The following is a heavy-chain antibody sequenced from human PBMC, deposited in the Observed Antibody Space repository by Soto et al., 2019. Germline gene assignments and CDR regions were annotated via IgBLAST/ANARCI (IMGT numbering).Heavy chain of an antibody. J-gene: IGHJ6*02. V-gene: IGHV3-30*18. CDR3: AKAWDAYYGMDV. CDR1: GFTFSSYG. D-gene: IGHD1-26*01. CDR2: ISYDGSNK. Sequence: GGSLRLSCAASGFTFSSYGMHWVRQAPGKGLEWVAVISYDGSNKQYADSVKGRFTISRDNSKNTLYLQMNSLRAEDTAVYYCAKAWDAYYGMDVWGQGTTVTVSS.